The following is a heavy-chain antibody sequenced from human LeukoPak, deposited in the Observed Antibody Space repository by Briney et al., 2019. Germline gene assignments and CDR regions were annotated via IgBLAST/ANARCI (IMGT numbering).Heavy chain of an antibody. Sequence: GGSLRLSLAASGFTFISYSMNWVRQPPGKWLEWVSSISSSSSYIYYADSVQGRFTTTRDNAKNSLYLQMHSLRAEDTAVYYCATYYYHRSGGGYWGQGTMVTVSS. CDR2: ISSSSSYI. D-gene: IGHD3-22*01. J-gene: IGHJ4*02. CDR3: ATYYYHRSGGGY. V-gene: IGHV3-21*01. CDR1: GFTFISYS.